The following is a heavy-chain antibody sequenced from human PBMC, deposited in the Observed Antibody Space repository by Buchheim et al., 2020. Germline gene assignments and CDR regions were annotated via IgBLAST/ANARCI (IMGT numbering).Heavy chain of an antibody. CDR1: GFTFSSYG. D-gene: IGHD1-26*01. V-gene: IGHV3-30*18. CDR3: AKESGSYQYYYYYYGMDV. CDR2: ISYDGSNK. J-gene: IGHJ6*02. Sequence: QVQLVESGGGVVQPGRSLRLSCAASGFTFSSYGMHWVRQAPGKGLEWVAVISYDGSNKYYADSVKGRFTISRDNSKNTLYLQMNSLRAEDTAVYYCAKESGSYQYYYYYYGMDVWGQGTT.